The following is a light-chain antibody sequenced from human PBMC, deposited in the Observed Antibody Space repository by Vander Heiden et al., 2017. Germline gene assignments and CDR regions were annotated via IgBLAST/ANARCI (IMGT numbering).Light chain of an antibody. CDR3: QQCYSTPHT. V-gene: IGKV1-39*01. CDR1: QSISSY. CDR2: AAS. Sequence: DIQMTQSPPSLSASVGDRVTITCRASQSISSYLNWYQQKPGKAPKLLIYAASSLQSGVPSRFSGSGSGTDFTLTISRLQPEDFATYYCQQCYSTPHTFGQGTKMEIK. J-gene: IGKJ2*01.